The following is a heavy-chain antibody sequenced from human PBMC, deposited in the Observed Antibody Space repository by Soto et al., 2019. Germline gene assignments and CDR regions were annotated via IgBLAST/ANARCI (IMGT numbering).Heavy chain of an antibody. V-gene: IGHV1-69*13. J-gene: IGHJ4*02. Sequence: SVKVSCKASGGTFSSYAISWVRQAPGQGLEWMGGIIPIFGTANYAQKFQGRVTITADESTSTAYMELSSLRSENTAVYYCAKDWYYYDSSGNWGQGTLVTVSS. D-gene: IGHD3-22*01. CDR1: GGTFSSYA. CDR2: IIPIFGTA. CDR3: AKDWYYYDSSGN.